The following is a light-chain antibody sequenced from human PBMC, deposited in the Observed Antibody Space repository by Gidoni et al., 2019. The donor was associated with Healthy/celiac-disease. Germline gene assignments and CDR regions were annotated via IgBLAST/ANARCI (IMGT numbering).Light chain of an antibody. CDR3: QQAYSFPRT. V-gene: IGKV1-12*01. CDR2: AAS. Sequence: DNQMTQSPSSVSASVGDRVTITCRASQGSSSWLAWYQQKPGKAPKLLIYAASSLQSGVPSRFSGSASGTDFTLTISSLQPEDFATYYCQQAYSFPRTFGQGTNVEIK. CDR1: QGSSSW. J-gene: IGKJ1*01.